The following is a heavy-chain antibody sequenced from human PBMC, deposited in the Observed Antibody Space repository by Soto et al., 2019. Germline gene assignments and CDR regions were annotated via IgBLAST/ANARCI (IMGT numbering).Heavy chain of an antibody. CDR1: GGSISSYY. J-gene: IGHJ6*02. Sequence: PSETLSLTCTVSGGSISSYYWSWIRQPPGKGLEWIGYIYYSGSTNYNPSLKSRVTISVDTSKNQFSLRLSSVTAADTAVYYCAGGGLGPKYVPRHYYYYGMDVWGQGTAVTVSS. CDR3: AGGGLGPKYVPRHYYYYGMDV. V-gene: IGHV4-59*08. CDR2: IYYSGST. D-gene: IGHD1-26*01.